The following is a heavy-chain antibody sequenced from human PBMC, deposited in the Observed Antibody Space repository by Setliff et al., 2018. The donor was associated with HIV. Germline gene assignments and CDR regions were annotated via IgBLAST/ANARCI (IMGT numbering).Heavy chain of an antibody. Sequence: SETLSLTCTVSGGSISSGGYYWSWIRQHPGKGLESIGSIYYSGSTNYNPSLKSRVTISVDTSKNQFSLKLSSVTAADTAVYYCARGLRSSTYYYYYYMDVWGKGTTVTVSS. CDR1: GGSISSGGYY. CDR2: IYYSGST. V-gene: IGHV4-61*08. D-gene: IGHD6-6*01. CDR3: ARGLRSSTYYYYYYMDV. J-gene: IGHJ6*03.